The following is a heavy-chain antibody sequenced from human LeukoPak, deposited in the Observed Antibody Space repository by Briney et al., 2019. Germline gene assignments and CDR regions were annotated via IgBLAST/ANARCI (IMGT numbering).Heavy chain of an antibody. CDR1: GVSISSYY. CDR3: TSSILTSGWFLGPDY. D-gene: IGHD6-19*01. CDR2: IYYSGNT. Sequence: SETLSLTCTVSGVSISSYYWSWIRQPPGKRLEWIGYIYYSGNTNYNPSLKSRLTMSIDMSKSQFSLKLSSVTAADTAVYYCTSSILTSGWFLGPDYWSQGTLVTVSS. V-gene: IGHV4-59*01. J-gene: IGHJ4*02.